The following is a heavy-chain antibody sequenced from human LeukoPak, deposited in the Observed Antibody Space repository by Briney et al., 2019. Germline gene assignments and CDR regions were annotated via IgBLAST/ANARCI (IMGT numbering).Heavy chain of an antibody. D-gene: IGHD2-2*01. Sequence: GGSLRLSCAASGFTFSSYEMNWVRQAPGKGLEWVSYISSSGSTIYYANSVKGRFTISRDNAKNSLYLQMNSLRAEDTAVYYCARDNPAIDCSSTSCQGVGMDVWGQGTTVTVSS. CDR3: ARDNPAIDCSSTSCQGVGMDV. CDR2: ISSSGSTI. J-gene: IGHJ6*02. V-gene: IGHV3-48*03. CDR1: GFTFSSYE.